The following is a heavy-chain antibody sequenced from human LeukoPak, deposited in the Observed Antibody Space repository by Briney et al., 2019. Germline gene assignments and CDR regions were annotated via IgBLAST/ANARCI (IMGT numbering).Heavy chain of an antibody. Sequence: GGSLRLSCAASGFTFSSYAMGWVRQAPGKGLEWVSAISGSGGSTYYADSVKGRFTISRDNSKNTLYLQMNSLRAEDTAVYYCAKTTDPGITGTTFWLGYTDVWGKGTTVTVSS. V-gene: IGHV3-23*01. J-gene: IGHJ6*03. CDR3: AKTTDPGITGTTFWLGYTDV. CDR2: ISGSGGST. CDR1: GFTFSSYA. D-gene: IGHD1-7*01.